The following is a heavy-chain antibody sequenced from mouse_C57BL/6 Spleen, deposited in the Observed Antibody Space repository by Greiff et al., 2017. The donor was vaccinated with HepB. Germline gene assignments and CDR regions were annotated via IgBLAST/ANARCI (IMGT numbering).Heavy chain of an antibody. CDR3: ASYYGYGVGY. V-gene: IGHV1-64*01. D-gene: IGHD2-2*01. CDR2: IHPNSGST. J-gene: IGHJ2*01. CDR1: GYTFTSYW. Sequence: QVHVKQPGAELVKPGASVKLSCKASGYTFTSYWMHWVKQRPGQGLEWIGMIHPNSGSTNYNEKFKSKATLTVDKSSSTAYMQLSSLTSEDSAVYYCASYYGYGVGYWGQGTTLTVSA.